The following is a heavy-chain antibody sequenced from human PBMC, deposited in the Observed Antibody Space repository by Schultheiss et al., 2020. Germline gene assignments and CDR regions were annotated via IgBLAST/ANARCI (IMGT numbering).Heavy chain of an antibody. D-gene: IGHD1-26*01. Sequence: GGSLRLSCAASGFTFSTYGMHWVRQAPGKALEWVAAISYDGSNKYYADSVKGRFTISRDNAKNSLDLQVNSLRAEDTALYYCAKTIWGGSYGIGAFDLWGRGTLVTVSS. CDR3: AKTIWGGSYGIGAFDL. V-gene: IGHV3-33*03. J-gene: IGHJ2*01. CDR2: ISYDGSNK. CDR1: GFTFSTYG.